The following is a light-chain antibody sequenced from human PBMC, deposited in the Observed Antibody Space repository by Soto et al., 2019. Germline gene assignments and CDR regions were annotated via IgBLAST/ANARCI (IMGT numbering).Light chain of an antibody. J-gene: IGLJ2*01. CDR2: DVS. CDR1: GSDVGGYNY. Sequence: QSVLTQPASVSGSPGQSITISCTGTGSDVGGYNYVSWYQQHPGKAPKGMIYDVSNRPSGVSNRFSGSKSGNTASLTISGLQAEDEADYYCSSYTSASTPLVFGGGTKVTVL. CDR3: SSYTSASTPLV. V-gene: IGLV2-14*01.